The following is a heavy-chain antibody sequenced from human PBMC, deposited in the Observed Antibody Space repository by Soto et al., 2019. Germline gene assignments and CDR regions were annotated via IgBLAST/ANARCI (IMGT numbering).Heavy chain of an antibody. CDR2: IFSSDEK. V-gene: IGHV2-26*01. J-gene: IGHJ5*02. Sequence: SGPTLVNPTETLTLTCTFSGFSLSNAGMGVSCIRQPPGKALEWLAHIFSSDEKSYRTSLETRLTVSKDTSKSQVVLTMTNMDPLDTATYYCARAVDRAISDIWFDPWGQGTQVTVSS. CDR1: GFSLSNAGMG. CDR3: ARAVDRAISDIWFDP. D-gene: IGHD5-18*01.